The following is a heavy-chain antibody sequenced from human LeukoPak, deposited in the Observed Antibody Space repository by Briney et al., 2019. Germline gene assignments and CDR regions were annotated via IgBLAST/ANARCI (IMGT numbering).Heavy chain of an antibody. CDR2: IYYSGST. CDR3: ARVDATTMPYYFDY. D-gene: IGHD5-12*01. V-gene: IGHV4-31*03. Sequence: SQTLSLTCTVSGGSISSGGYYWSWIRQHPGKGLEWLGYIYYSGSTYYNPSLKSRVTISVDTSKNQFSLKLSSVTAADTAVYYCARVDATTMPYYFDYWGQGTLVTVSS. J-gene: IGHJ4*02. CDR1: GGSISSGGYY.